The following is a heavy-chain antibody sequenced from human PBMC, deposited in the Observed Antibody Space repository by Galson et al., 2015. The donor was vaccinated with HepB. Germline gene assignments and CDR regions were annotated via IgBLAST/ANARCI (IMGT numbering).Heavy chain of an antibody. CDR3: ARGYTSGWYYYYYYYMDV. D-gene: IGHD6-19*01. CDR1: GYTFTSYD. J-gene: IGHJ6*03. V-gene: IGHV1-8*01. CDR2: MNPNSGNT. Sequence: SVKVSCKASGYTFTSYDINWVRQAPGQGLEWMGWMNPNSGNTGYAQKFQGRVTMTRNTSISTAYMELRSLRSEDTAVYYCARGYTSGWYYYYYYYMDVWGKGTTVTVSS.